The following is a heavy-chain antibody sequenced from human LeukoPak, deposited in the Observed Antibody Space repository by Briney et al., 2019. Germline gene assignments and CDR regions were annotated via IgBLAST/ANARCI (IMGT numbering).Heavy chain of an antibody. CDR2: IIPIFGTA. Sequence: ASVKVSCKASGGTFSSYAISWVRQDPGQGLEWMGGIIPIFGTANYAQKFQGRVTITTDESTSTAYMELSSLRSEDTAVYYCARCPQQRRMVRGAPGFYYYYYMDVWGKGTTVTVSS. D-gene: IGHD3-10*01. J-gene: IGHJ6*03. V-gene: IGHV1-69*05. CDR3: ARCPQQRRMVRGAPGFYYYYYMDV. CDR1: GGTFSSYA.